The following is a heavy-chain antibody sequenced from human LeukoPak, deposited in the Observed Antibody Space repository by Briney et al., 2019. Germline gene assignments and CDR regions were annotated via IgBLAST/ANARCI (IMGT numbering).Heavy chain of an antibody. J-gene: IGHJ6*04. CDR3: ASARSTPGYSSSKLHLDV. Sequence: AGGSLRLSCAASGFTFSSYWMSWVRQAPGKGLEWVANIKQHGSEKNYVDSVKGRFTISRDNAKNSLYLQMNSLRAEDTAVYYCASARSTPGYSSSKLHLDVWGKGTTVTVSS. V-gene: IGHV3-7*01. CDR2: IKQHGSEK. CDR1: GFTFSSYW. D-gene: IGHD6-13*01.